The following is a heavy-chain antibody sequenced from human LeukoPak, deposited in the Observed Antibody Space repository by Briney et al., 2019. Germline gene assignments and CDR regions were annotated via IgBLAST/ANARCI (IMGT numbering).Heavy chain of an antibody. CDR2: IIPIFGTA. D-gene: IGHD3-10*01. J-gene: IGHJ3*02. V-gene: IGHV1-69*05. CDR3: AREPRITMVRGVIRTAFDI. Sequence: SVKVSCKASGGTFSSYAISWVRQAPGQGLEWMGGIIPIFGTANYAQKFQGRVTITTDESTSTAYMELSSLRSEDTAVYYCAREPRITMVRGVIRTAFDIWGQGTMVTVSS. CDR1: GGTFSSYA.